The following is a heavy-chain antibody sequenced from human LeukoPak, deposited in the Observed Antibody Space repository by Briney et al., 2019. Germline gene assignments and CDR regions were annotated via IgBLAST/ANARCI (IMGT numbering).Heavy chain of an antibody. CDR1: GFTFSDYY. D-gene: IGHD3-22*01. CDR2: IGSGGST. V-gene: IGHV3-23*01. J-gene: IGHJ4*02. CDR3: AKESRRGAISMIVVVTRTYFDY. Sequence: PGGSLRLSCAASGFTFSDYYMSWIRQAPGKGLEWVSSIGSGGSTHYADSLKGRFTISRDNSKKTLYLQMKTLRAEDTAVYYCAKESRRGAISMIVVVTRTYFDYWGQGTLVTVSS.